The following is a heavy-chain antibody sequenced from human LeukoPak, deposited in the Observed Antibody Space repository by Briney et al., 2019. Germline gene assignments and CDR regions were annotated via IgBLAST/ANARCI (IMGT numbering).Heavy chain of an antibody. CDR1: GFSFNTYT. Sequence: GGSLRLSCAVSGFSFNTYTMRWVRPAPGDGSEWVSHITSSRRETYHAHSVNRRFTVSRDSVKNSLYLQLNSLRDEDTAIYYSARSSSEAMDIWGQGTMVTVSS. CDR2: ITSSRRET. CDR3: ARSSSEAMDI. V-gene: IGHV3-48*02. J-gene: IGHJ3*02.